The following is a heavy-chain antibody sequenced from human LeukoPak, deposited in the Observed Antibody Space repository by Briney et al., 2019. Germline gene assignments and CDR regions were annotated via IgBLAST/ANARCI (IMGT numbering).Heavy chain of an antibody. CDR1: GGSFSGYY. CDR3: ARGLSRGHSSGWYGGSSGMDV. Sequence: RSSETLSLTCAVYGGSFSGYYWSWIRQPPGKGLEWIGEINHSGSTNYNPSLKSRVTISVDTSKNQFSLKLSSVTAADTAVYYCARGLSRGHSSGWYGGSSGMDVWGKGTTVTVSS. V-gene: IGHV4-34*01. D-gene: IGHD6-19*01. CDR2: INHSGST. J-gene: IGHJ6*04.